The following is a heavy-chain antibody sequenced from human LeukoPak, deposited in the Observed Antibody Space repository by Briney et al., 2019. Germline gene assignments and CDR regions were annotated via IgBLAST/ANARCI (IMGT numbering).Heavy chain of an antibody. Sequence: ASVKVSCKASGYTFTSYGISWVRQAPGQGLEWMGWISAYSGNTNYAQKLQGRVTMTTDTSTSTAYMELRSLRSDDTAVYYCARLTNWGDINWFDPWGQGTLVTVSS. V-gene: IGHV1-18*01. CDR2: ISAYSGNT. CDR3: ARLTNWGDINWFDP. D-gene: IGHD7-27*01. CDR1: GYTFTSYG. J-gene: IGHJ5*02.